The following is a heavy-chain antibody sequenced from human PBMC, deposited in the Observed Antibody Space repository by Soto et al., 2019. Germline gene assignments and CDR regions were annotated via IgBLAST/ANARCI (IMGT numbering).Heavy chain of an antibody. CDR2: IYYSGST. D-gene: IGHD3-3*01. CDR1: GGSISSYY. Sequence: PSETLSLTCTVSGGSISSYYWSWIRQPPGKGLEWIGYIYYSGSTNYNPSLKSRVTISVDTSKNQFSLKLSSVTAADTAVYYCARAYDFWSGYYLWGQGTLVTVSS. V-gene: IGHV4-59*01. J-gene: IGHJ4*02. CDR3: ARAYDFWSGYYL.